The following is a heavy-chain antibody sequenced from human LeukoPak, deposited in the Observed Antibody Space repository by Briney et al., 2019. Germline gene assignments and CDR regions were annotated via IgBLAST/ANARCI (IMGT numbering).Heavy chain of an antibody. CDR3: AKDIAQGYTFGSIEQDY. D-gene: IGHD5-18*01. V-gene: IGHV3-23*01. CDR1: GFTVSSNY. J-gene: IGHJ4*02. Sequence: GGSLRLSCAASGFTVSSNYMSWVRQAPGKGLEWVSTISESGSGTYYADSVKGRFTISRDNSKDTLSLQMNSLRAEDTAVYYCAKDIAQGYTFGSIEQDYWGQGTLVTVSS. CDR2: ISESGSGT.